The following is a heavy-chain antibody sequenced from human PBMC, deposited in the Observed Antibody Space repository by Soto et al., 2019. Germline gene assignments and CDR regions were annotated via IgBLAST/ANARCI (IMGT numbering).Heavy chain of an antibody. CDR2: IILPFGTA. CDR1: GGTFSNHA. Sequence: ASVKVSCKASGGTFSNHAINWVRQAPGQGPEWMGGIILPFGTANYAQKFQGRVTITADKSTSTAYMELSSLRSEDTAVYYCARSLHHHLITMVRGESFPFDPWGQGTLVTVSS. CDR3: ARSLHHHLITMVRGESFPFDP. J-gene: IGHJ5*02. V-gene: IGHV1-69*06. D-gene: IGHD3-10*01.